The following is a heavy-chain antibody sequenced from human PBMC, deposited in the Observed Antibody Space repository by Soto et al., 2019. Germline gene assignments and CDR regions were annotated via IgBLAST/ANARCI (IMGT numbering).Heavy chain of an antibody. J-gene: IGHJ6*02. CDR2: IYLGGSI. Sequence: SETLSLTCSVSGASISSYYYTWIRQTPWKGLEWIGYIYLGGSINYNPSFKSRVIISADTSKNQFSVRLSSVTAADTAVYYCARDLWGYCGTDCYPLDVWGQGTTVTVSS. CDR3: ARDLWGYCGTDCYPLDV. V-gene: IGHV4-59*01. D-gene: IGHD2-21*02. CDR1: GASISSYY.